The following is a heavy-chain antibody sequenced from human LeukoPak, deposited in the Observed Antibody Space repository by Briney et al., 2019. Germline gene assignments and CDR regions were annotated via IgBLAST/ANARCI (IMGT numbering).Heavy chain of an antibody. CDR3: VRGWRGSLYDPADF. CDR2: IYPGDSDT. D-gene: IGHD3-16*01. J-gene: IGHJ4*02. V-gene: IGHV5-51*01. CDR1: GSIFTKYW. Sequence: PGASLQISSQCSGSIFTKYWIGWGRPLPGKGVEWMGTIYPGDSDTRYNPSFQGQVTVSVDKSITTAYLQWSSLKASDTAMYYCVRGWRGSLYDPADFWGQGTLVTVSS.